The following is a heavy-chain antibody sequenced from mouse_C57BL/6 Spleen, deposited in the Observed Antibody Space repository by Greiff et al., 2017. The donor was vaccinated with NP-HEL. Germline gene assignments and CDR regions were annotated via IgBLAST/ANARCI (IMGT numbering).Heavy chain of an antibody. CDR1: GFTFSDYG. D-gene: IGHD4-1*01. CDR3: ARRWDEYFDV. CDR2: ISSGSSTI. Sequence: EVQLVESGGGLVKPGGSLKLSCAASGFTFSDYGMHWVRQAPEKGLEWVAYISSGSSTIYYADTVKGRFTIARDNAKNTLFLQMTSLRSEDTAMYYCARRWDEYFDVWGTGTTVTVSS. V-gene: IGHV5-17*01. J-gene: IGHJ1*03.